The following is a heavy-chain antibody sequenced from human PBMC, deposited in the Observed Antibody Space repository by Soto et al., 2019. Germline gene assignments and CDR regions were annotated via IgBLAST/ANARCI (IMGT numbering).Heavy chain of an antibody. Sequence: PSETLSLTCAVYGGSFSGYYWSWIRQPPGKGLEWIGEINHSGSTNYNPSLKSRVTISVDTSKNQFSLKLSSVTAADTAVYYCARKKSIAAAENRGWFDPWGQGTLVTVSS. CDR2: INHSGST. CDR3: ARKKSIAAAENRGWFDP. D-gene: IGHD6-13*01. J-gene: IGHJ5*02. V-gene: IGHV4-34*01. CDR1: GGSFSGYY.